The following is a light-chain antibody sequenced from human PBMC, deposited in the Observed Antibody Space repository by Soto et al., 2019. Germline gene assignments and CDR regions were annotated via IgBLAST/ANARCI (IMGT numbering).Light chain of an antibody. J-gene: IGLJ2*01. CDR2: YNN. CDR1: SSNLGSST. CDR3: AVWDDSLVL. Sequence: QSVLTQSPSMSGAPGQRVTISCSGSSSNLGSSTVSWYQQFPGAAPKLIIYYNNQRPSGVPDRFSASKSGPSASLAISGLQSEDEAEYFCAVWDDSLVLFGGGTKLTVL. V-gene: IGLV1-44*01.